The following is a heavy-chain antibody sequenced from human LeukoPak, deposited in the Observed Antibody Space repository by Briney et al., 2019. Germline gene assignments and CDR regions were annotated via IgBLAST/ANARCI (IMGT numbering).Heavy chain of an antibody. D-gene: IGHD3-22*01. Sequence: SVKVSCKASGYTFTSYDISWVRQAPGQGLEWMGGIIPIFGTANYAQKFQGRVTITTDESTSTAYMELSSLRSEDTAVYYCARMGPYYYDSSGRKYYFDYWGQGTLVTVSS. V-gene: IGHV1-69*05. CDR2: IIPIFGTA. CDR1: GYTFTSYD. CDR3: ARMGPYYYDSSGRKYYFDY. J-gene: IGHJ4*02.